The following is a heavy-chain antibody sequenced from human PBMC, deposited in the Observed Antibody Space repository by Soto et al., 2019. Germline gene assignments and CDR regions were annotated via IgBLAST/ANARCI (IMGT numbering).Heavy chain of an antibody. Sequence: VGPLSVWSPLSGFPFNNYCISLVRPAPGKGLEWVSSISKSDYTYYSDSVKVRFTISRDNAKNSVSLQMNTLRVKDTAVYYCAREDSIIIPAVSDFWGQGTLVTVSS. V-gene: IGHV3-21*01. CDR3: AREDSIIIPAVSDF. CDR2: ISKSDYT. J-gene: IGHJ4*02. CDR1: GFPFNNYC. D-gene: IGHD6-25*01.